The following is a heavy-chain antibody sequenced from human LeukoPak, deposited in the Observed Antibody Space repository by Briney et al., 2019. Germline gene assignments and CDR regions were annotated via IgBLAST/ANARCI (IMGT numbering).Heavy chain of an antibody. CDR2: ISASGGAT. CDR3: AKDLDSSGYYEDKWFDP. J-gene: IGHJ5*02. CDR1: GLTFSNYA. Sequence: GGSLRLSCAASGLTFSNYAMSWVRQAPGKGLEWVSLISASGGATHYADSVKGRFTISRDNSKNTLLLQMDSLRVEDTALYYCAKDLDSSGYYEDKWFDPWGQGTQVTVSS. V-gene: IGHV3-23*01. D-gene: IGHD3-22*01.